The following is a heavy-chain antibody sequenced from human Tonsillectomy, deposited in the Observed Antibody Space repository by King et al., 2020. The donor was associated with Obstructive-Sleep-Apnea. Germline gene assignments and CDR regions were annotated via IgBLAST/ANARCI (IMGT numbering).Heavy chain of an antibody. CDR2: IYYSGST. Sequence: VQLQESGPGLVKPSETLSLTCTVSGASITSYYWSWIRQPPGKGLEWIGYIYYSGSTNYNPSLKSRVTISVDTSKNQFSLKLSSVTAADTAVYYCARLGGRKERTPVLVLTNWGKETRFTVSS. CDR1: GASITSYY. CDR3: ARLGGRKERTPVLVLTN. D-gene: IGHD3-9*01. V-gene: IGHV4-59*08. J-gene: IGHJ4*02.